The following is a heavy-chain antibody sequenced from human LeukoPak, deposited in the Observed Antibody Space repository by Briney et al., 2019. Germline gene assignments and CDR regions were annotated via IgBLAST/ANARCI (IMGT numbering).Heavy chain of an antibody. V-gene: IGHV3-48*03. J-gene: IGHJ6*02. Sequence: GGSLRLSCAASGFPFSIYEMNWARRAPGKGREGVTYISCSCSTIYYGDSVQGRFTISRDNVKNSLYLQMDSLGAEDTAVYYRARDQGYYGRSGYSPGMDFWRQGTTVSVPS. CDR1: GFPFSIYE. D-gene: IGHD3-22*01. CDR2: ISCSCSTI. CDR3: ARDQGYYGRSGYSPGMDF.